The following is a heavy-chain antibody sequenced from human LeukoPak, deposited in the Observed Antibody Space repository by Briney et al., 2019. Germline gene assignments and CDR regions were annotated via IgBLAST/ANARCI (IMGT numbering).Heavy chain of an antibody. CDR2: ISWNSGSI. J-gene: IGHJ3*02. Sequence: GGSLRLSCAASGFTFDDYAMHWVRQAPGKGLEWVSGISWNSGSIGYADSVKGRFTISRDNAMNSLYLQMNSLRAEDMALYYCARKSSRNAFDIWGQGTMVTVSS. D-gene: IGHD6-13*01. V-gene: IGHV3-9*03. CDR3: ARKSSRNAFDI. CDR1: GFTFDDYA.